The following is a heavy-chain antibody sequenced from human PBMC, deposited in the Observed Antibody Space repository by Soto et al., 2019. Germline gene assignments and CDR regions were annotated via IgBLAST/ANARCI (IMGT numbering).Heavy chain of an antibody. CDR2: IIPIFGTA. D-gene: IGHD4-17*01. CDR3: ARGLTTVTTNPYYGMDV. CDR1: GGTFSSYA. V-gene: IGHV1-69*12. Sequence: QVQLVQSGAEVKKPGSSVKVSCKASGGTFSSYAISWVRQAPGQGLEWMGGIIPIFGTANYAQKFQGRVTITADESTSTAYMELSSLRSEDTAVYHCARGLTTVTTNPYYGMDVWGQGTTVTVSS. J-gene: IGHJ6*02.